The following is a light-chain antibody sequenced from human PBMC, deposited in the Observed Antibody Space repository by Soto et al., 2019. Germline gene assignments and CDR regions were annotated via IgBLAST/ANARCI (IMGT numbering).Light chain of an antibody. J-gene: IGKJ1*01. CDR1: QSISSY. V-gene: IGKV1-39*01. Sequence: IQMAQCPSSLSASVGDRVTITCRASQSISSYLNWYQQKPGKAPKLLIYAASSLQSGVPSRFSGSGSGTDFTLTISSLQPEDFATYYCQQSYSTPPTFGQGTKVEIK. CDR3: QQSYSTPPT. CDR2: AAS.